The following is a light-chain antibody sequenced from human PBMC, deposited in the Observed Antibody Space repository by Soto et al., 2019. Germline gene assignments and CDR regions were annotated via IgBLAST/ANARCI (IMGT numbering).Light chain of an antibody. CDR2: DAS. J-gene: IGKJ5*01. V-gene: IGKV3-11*01. CDR1: QSVSSH. Sequence: EIVLTQSPGTLSLSPGERATLSCRASQSVSSHLAWYQQKPGQAPRLLIYDASNRATGIPARFSGSGSGTDFTLTISSLEPEDFAVYYCQQRSNWITFGQGTRLEIK. CDR3: QQRSNWIT.